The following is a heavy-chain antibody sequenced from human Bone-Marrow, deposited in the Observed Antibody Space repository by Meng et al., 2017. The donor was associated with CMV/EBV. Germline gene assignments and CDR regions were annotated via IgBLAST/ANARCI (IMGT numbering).Heavy chain of an antibody. CDR2: IIPIFGTA. J-gene: IGHJ4*02. CDR1: GGTFSSYA. Sequence: SVKVSCKASGGTFSSYAISWVRQAPGQGLEWMGGIIPIFGTANYAQKFQGRVTITTDESTSTAYMELSSLRSEDTAVDYCARGLWKRYYDSSGYIEVYFDYWGQGTLVTVSS. CDR3: ARGLWKRYYDSSGYIEVYFDY. D-gene: IGHD3-22*01. V-gene: IGHV1-69*05.